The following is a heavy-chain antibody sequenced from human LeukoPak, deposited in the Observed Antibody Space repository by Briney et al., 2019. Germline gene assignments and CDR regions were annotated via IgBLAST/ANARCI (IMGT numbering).Heavy chain of an antibody. CDR3: ARETSCSDGVCYLNYFDL. Sequence: GGSLRLSCAASGFTFSSYSMNWVRQAPGKGLDWVSYISSSSNTIYYADSVKGRFTISRDNAKNSLYLQMNSLRAEDTATFYCARETSCSDGVCYLNYFDLWGQGTQVSVSS. J-gene: IGHJ4*02. V-gene: IGHV3-48*01. CDR2: ISSSSNTI. D-gene: IGHD2-15*01. CDR1: GFTFSSYS.